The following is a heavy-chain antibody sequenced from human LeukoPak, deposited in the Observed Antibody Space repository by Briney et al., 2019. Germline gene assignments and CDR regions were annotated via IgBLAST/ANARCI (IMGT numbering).Heavy chain of an antibody. CDR2: INPNSGGT. V-gene: IGHV1-2*02. J-gene: IGHJ4*02. D-gene: IGHD6-19*01. CDR1: GYTFTGYY. CDR3: AKGASYIAVAGTLPFDY. Sequence: ASVKVSCKASGYTFTGYYMHWVRQAPGQGLEWLGWINPNSGGTNYAQKFQGRVTMTRDTSISTAYMELSRLRSDDTAVYYCAKGASYIAVAGTLPFDYWGQGTLVTVSS.